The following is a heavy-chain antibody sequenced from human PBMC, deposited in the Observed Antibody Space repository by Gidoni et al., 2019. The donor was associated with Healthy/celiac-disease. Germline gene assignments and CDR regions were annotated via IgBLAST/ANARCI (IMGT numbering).Heavy chain of an antibody. CDR3: ASNGGELDAFDI. CDR2: ISSSSSYI. V-gene: IGHV3-21*01. D-gene: IGHD1-26*01. J-gene: IGHJ3*02. Sequence: EVQLVESGGGLVKPGGSLRLSCAASGFTFSSYSMNWVRQAPGKGLEWVSSISSSSSYIYYADSVKGRFTISRDNAKNSLYLQMNSLRAEDTAVYYCASNGGELDAFDIWGQGTMVTVSS. CDR1: GFTFSSYS.